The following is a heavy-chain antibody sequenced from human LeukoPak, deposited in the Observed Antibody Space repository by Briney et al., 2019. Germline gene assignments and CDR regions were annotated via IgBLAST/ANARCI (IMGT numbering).Heavy chain of an antibody. CDR1: GFTFSSYW. D-gene: IGHD3-22*01. CDR2: IKQDGREK. CDR3: ARGNYDSSGYYYFFDY. J-gene: IGHJ4*02. Sequence: GGSLRLSCAASGFTFSSYWMNWVRQAPGKGLEWVANIKQDGREKYYVDSVKGRFTISRDNAKNSLYLQMNSLRAEDTAVYYCARGNYDSSGYYYFFDYWGQGTLVTVSS. V-gene: IGHV3-7*04.